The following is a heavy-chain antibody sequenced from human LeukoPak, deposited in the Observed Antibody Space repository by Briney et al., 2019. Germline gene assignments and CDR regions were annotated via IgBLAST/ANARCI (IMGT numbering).Heavy chain of an antibody. CDR1: GFTLNSYD. CDR3: AREDPASGVWDTFDM. V-gene: IGHV3-13*01. CDR2: IGAGGDT. D-gene: IGHD7-27*01. Sequence: PGGSLRLSCAASGFTLNSYDIHWVRQSIGKGLEWVSAIGAGGDTYYSDSVKGRFTISRENAKNSLHLQMNSLRAADTAVYYCAREDPASGVWDTFDMWGRGTMVTVSS. J-gene: IGHJ3*02.